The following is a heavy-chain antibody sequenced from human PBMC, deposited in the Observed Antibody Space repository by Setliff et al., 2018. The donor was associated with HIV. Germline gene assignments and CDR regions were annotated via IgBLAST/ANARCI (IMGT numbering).Heavy chain of an antibody. J-gene: IGHJ4*02. V-gene: IGHV1-69*05. CDR1: GGTFSSYA. D-gene: IGHD3-3*01. Sequence: SVKVSCKASGGTFSSYAISWVRQAPGQGLEWMGGIIPIFGTAKYAQKFQGRLTITTDESTSTAYMELSSLTSEDTAIYYCASLEGLEKTRGEESDSWGQGTLVTVSS. CDR2: IIPIFGTA. CDR3: ASLEGLEKTRGEESDS.